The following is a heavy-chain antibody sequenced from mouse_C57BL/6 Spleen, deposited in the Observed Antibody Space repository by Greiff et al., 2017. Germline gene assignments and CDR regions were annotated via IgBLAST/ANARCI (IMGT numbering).Heavy chain of an antibody. CDR2: ISRGSSTS. J-gene: IGHJ2*01. CDR3: ARGRGYDCDEYYFDY. V-gene: IGHV5-17*01. CDR1: GFTFSDYG. D-gene: IGHD2-4*01. Sequence: EVQLVESGGGLVKPGASLKLSCAASGFTFSDYGMHWVRQAPGKGLEWVAYISRGSSTSYYADTVKGRVTISRDNAKNTLYLQITSLRSENTAMYDGARGRGYDCDEYYFDYWGQGTTLTVSS.